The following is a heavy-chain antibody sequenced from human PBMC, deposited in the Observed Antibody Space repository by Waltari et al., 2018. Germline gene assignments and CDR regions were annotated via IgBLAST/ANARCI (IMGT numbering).Heavy chain of an antibody. D-gene: IGHD1-26*01. CDR2: LRHIGGDT. V-gene: IGHV3-23*04. J-gene: IGHJ4*02. CDR3: AKGKLVGARTLEY. Sequence: EVQLVESGGGLVQPGGSLRLSCAASGFTISNYAMSWVRQVPGKGLEWVSALRHIGGDTHYADSVKGRFTISSDNSKDTLYLQMNSLRAEDTAVYYCAKGKLVGARTLEYWGQGTLVTVSS. CDR1: GFTISNYA.